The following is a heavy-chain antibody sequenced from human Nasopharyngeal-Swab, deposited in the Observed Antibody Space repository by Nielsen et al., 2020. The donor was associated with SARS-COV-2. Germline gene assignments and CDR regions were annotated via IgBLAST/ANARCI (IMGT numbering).Heavy chain of an antibody. Sequence: ASVKVSCKASGYTITGYYMHWVRQDPGQGLEWMGWIKPNSGGTNYAQKFQGRVTMTRDTSISTAYMELSRLRSDDTAVYYCARERIAAAGRDFDYWGQRTLVTVSS. CDR1: GYTITGYY. J-gene: IGHJ4*02. D-gene: IGHD6-13*01. CDR2: IKPNSGGT. CDR3: ARERIAAAGRDFDY. V-gene: IGHV1-2*02.